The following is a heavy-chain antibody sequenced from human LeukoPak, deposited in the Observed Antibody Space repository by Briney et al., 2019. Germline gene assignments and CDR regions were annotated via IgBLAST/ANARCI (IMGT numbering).Heavy chain of an antibody. Sequence: PGGSLSLSCAASGFTFSSYAMSWVRQAPGKGLEWVSAISGSGGSTYYADSVKGRFTISRDNSKNTLYLQMNSLRAEDTAVYYCAIDSGSLWFGDYGMDVWGQGTTVTVSS. D-gene: IGHD3-10*01. CDR2: ISGSGGST. CDR1: GFTFSSYA. CDR3: AIDSGSLWFGDYGMDV. J-gene: IGHJ6*02. V-gene: IGHV3-23*01.